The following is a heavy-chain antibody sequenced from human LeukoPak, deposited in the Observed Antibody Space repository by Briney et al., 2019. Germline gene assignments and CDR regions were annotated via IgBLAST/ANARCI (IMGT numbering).Heavy chain of an antibody. Sequence: PSETLSHTCTVSGGSISSYYWSWIRQPPGRGLEWIGYIYYSGSTNYNPSLKSRVTISVDTSKNQFSLKLSSVTAADTAVYYCARLIPAAGKNWFDPWGQGTLVTVSS. D-gene: IGHD6-13*01. V-gene: IGHV4-59*08. J-gene: IGHJ5*02. CDR2: IYYSGST. CDR3: ARLIPAAGKNWFDP. CDR1: GGSISSYY.